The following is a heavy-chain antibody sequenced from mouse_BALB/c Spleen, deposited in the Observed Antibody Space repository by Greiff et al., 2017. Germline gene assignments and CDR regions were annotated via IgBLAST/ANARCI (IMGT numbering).Heavy chain of an antibody. V-gene: IGHV3-8*02. CDR3: ARWELGRRYFDY. J-gene: IGHJ2*01. D-gene: IGHD4-1*01. CDR2: ISYSGST. CDR1: GDSITSGY. Sequence: EVMLVESGPSLVKPSQTLSLTCSVTGDSITSGYWNWIRKFPGNKLEYMGYISYSGSTYYNPSLKSRISITRDTSKNQYYLQLNSVTTEDTATYYCARWELGRRYFDYWGQGTTLTVSS.